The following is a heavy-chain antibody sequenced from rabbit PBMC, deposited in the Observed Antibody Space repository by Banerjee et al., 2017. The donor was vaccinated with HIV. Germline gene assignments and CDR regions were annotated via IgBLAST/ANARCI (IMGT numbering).Heavy chain of an antibody. D-gene: IGHD7-1*01. CDR1: GFSFSSGYD. V-gene: IGHV1S40*01. CDR3: ARGGYSGISHLNL. Sequence: QSLEESGGDLVKPGASLTLTCEASGFSFSSGYDMCWVRQAPGKGLEWIACIYGGSSGSTHYASWAKGRFTISKTSSTTVTLQMTSLTDADTATYFCARGGYSGISHLNLWGPGTLVTVS. J-gene: IGHJ4*01. CDR2: IYGGSSGST.